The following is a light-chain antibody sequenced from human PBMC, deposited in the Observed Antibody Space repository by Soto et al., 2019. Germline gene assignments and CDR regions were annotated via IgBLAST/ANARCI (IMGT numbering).Light chain of an antibody. CDR2: EGS. J-gene: IGLJ3*02. CDR1: SSDVGSYNL. Sequence: QSALTQPASVSVSPGQSITMSCTGTSSDVGSYNLVSWYQQHPGKAPKTMIYEGSKRPSGISHRFSGSKSGNTASLPISGLQAEDEADYYFFSYAGSRVFGGGTKVTVL. V-gene: IGLV2-23*01. CDR3: FSYAGSRV.